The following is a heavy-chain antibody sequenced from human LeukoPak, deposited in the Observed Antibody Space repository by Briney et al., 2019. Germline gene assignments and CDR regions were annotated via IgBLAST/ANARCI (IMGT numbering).Heavy chain of an antibody. D-gene: IGHD2-21*02. CDR2: ISSSGSTI. CDR1: GFTFSSYS. J-gene: IGHJ2*01. Sequence: PGGSLRLSCAASGFTFSSYSMNWVRQAPGQGLEWVSYISSSGSTIYYADSVKGRFTISRDNAKNSLYLQMNSLRAEDTAVYYCARGLVRSAYCGGDCFSYFDLWGRGTLVTVSS. V-gene: IGHV3-48*04. CDR3: ARGLVRSAYCGGDCFSYFDL.